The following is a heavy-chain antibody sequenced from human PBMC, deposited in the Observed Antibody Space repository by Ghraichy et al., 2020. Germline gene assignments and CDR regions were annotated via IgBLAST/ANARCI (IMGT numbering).Heavy chain of an antibody. CDR1: GFTFSSYA. D-gene: IGHD5-18*01. J-gene: IGHJ4*02. CDR2: ISGSGGRT. CDR3: AKDHGYSYGYDFDY. Sequence: GGSLRLSCAASGFTFSSYAMSWVRQAPGKGLEWVSVISGSGGRTYYADSVKGRFTISRDKSKNTLYLQMNSLRAEDTAVYYCAKDHGYSYGYDFDYWGQGTLVTVSS. V-gene: IGHV3-23*01.